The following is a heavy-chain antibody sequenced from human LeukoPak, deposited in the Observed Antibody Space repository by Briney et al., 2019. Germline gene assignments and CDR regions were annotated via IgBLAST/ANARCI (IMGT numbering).Heavy chain of an antibody. Sequence: PSETLSLTCTVSGGSISNYYWSWIRQPPGKGLEWIGYIYYSGSINYNPSLNNRVTISVDTSKKQFSLRLSSVTAADTAVYYCARLRIVGDTYAFDIWGQGTVVTVSS. CDR2: IYYSGSI. CDR3: ARLRIVGDTYAFDI. D-gene: IGHD1-26*01. CDR1: GGSISNYY. J-gene: IGHJ3*02. V-gene: IGHV4-59*01.